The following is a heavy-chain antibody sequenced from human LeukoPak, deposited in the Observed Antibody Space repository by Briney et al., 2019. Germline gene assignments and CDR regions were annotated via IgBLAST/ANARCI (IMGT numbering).Heavy chain of an antibody. CDR1: GFTFSSYG. J-gene: IGHJ6*03. D-gene: IGHD6-19*01. CDR3: AKDWYSSGWYSNLYYYYYMDV. V-gene: IGHV3-30*02. CDR2: IRYDGSNK. Sequence: PGGSLRLSCAASGFTFSSYGMHWVRQAPGKGLEWVAFIRYDGSNKYYADSVKGRFTISRDNSKNTLYLQMNSLRAEDTAVYYCAKDWYSSGWYSNLYYYYYMDVWGKGTTVTISS.